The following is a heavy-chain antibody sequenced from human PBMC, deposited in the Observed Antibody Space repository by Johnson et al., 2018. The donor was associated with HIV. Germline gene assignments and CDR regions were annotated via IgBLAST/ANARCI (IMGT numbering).Heavy chain of an antibody. Sequence: QVQLLESGGGLVQPGGSLRLSCAASGFTFSSYWMSWVRQAPGKGLEWVAVISYDGSNKYYADSVKGRFTISRDNSKNTLYLQMNSLRAEDTAVYYCAREGRLGSYLGGVAFDIWGQGTMVTVSS. J-gene: IGHJ3*02. V-gene: IGHV3-30-3*01. CDR3: AREGRLGSYLGGVAFDI. CDR2: ISYDGSNK. CDR1: GFTFSSYW. D-gene: IGHD1-26*01.